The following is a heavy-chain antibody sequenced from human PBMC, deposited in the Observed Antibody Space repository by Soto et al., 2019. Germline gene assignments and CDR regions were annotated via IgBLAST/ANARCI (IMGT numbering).Heavy chain of an antibody. CDR1: GGSISNYY. D-gene: IGHD1-1*01. J-gene: IGHJ6*02. CDR2: IYYSGST. Sequence: QVQLQESGPGLVKPSETLSLTCAVSGGSISNYYWSWIRQPPGKGLDWIGYIYYSGSTKYNPSLKRRLPISVDTSKNQFSLQLSSVTAAHTAVYYCARVGAGTGLDYYSYGMDVWGQVTTVTVSS. CDR3: ARVGAGTGLDYYSYGMDV. V-gene: IGHV4-59*01.